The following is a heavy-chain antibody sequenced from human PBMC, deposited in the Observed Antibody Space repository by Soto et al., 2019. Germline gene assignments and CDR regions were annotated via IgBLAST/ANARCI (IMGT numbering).Heavy chain of an antibody. CDR3: AHREVWFGEFLYFDY. CDR1: GFSLSTGGVG. Sequence: SGPTLVNPTQTLTLTCTFSGFSLSTGGVGVAWIRKPPGKALEWLALIYWNDDKRYSPSLKSRLTITKDTSKNQVVLTMTNMDPVDTATYYCAHREVWFGEFLYFDYWGQGTLVTVSS. V-gene: IGHV2-5*01. D-gene: IGHD3-10*01. J-gene: IGHJ4*02. CDR2: IYWNDDK.